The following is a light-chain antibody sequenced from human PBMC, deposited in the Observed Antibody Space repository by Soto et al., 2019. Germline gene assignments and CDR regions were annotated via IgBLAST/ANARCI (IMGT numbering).Light chain of an antibody. CDR3: QSYGSSLSGYV. CDR1: SSNIGAGYE. Sequence: QSVLTQPPSVSEAPGQRVTISCTGSSSNIGAGYEAHWYQQVPGTAPKLLIYENNNRPSGVPDRFSGSKSGTSASLAITGRQAEDEAGYYCQSYGSSLSGYVFGTGTKLTVL. J-gene: IGLJ1*01. CDR2: ENN. V-gene: IGLV1-40*01.